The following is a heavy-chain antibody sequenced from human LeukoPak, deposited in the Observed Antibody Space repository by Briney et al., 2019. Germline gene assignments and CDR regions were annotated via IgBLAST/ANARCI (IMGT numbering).Heavy chain of an antibody. J-gene: IGHJ4*02. CDR3: AKGGERGTYYFDS. CDR1: GFTFSSYS. D-gene: IGHD3-16*01. Sequence: GSLRLSCAASGFTFSSYSMNWVRQAPGKGLEWVSYISSSSSTIYYADSVKGRFTISRDNSKNTLNLQMNSLRAENTAVYYCAKGGERGTYYFDSWGQGTLVTVSS. V-gene: IGHV3-48*01. CDR2: ISSSSSTI.